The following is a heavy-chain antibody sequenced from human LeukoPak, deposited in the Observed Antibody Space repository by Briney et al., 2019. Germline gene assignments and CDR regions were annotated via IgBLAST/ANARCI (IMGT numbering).Heavy chain of an antibody. CDR3: ARGYDSSGYLDY. J-gene: IGHJ4*02. Sequence: GGSLRLSCAASGFTFSSYAMHWVRQAPGKGLEWVAVISYDGSNKYYADSVKGRFTISRDNSKNTLYLQMNSLRAEDTAVSYCARGYDSSGYLDYWGQGTLVTVSS. V-gene: IGHV3-30*04. D-gene: IGHD3-22*01. CDR2: ISYDGSNK. CDR1: GFTFSSYA.